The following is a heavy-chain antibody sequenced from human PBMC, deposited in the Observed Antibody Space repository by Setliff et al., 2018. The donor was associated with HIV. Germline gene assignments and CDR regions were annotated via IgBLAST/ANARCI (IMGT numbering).Heavy chain of an antibody. CDR2: ISPYNGNT. V-gene: IGHV1-18*01. CDR1: GYSFASYD. CDR3: ARATYDILTAFEGEWDY. D-gene: IGHD3-9*01. Sequence: ASVKVSCKASGYSFASYDITWVRQAPGQGLEWMGWISPYNGNTNYAQKLQGRVTMTTDTSTSTAYMELRSLRSDDTAVYYCARATYDILTAFEGEWDYWGQGTLVTVSS. J-gene: IGHJ4*02.